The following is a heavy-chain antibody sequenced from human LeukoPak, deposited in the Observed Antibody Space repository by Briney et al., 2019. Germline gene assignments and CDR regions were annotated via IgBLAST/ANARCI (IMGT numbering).Heavy chain of an antibody. D-gene: IGHD3-10*01. Sequence: PGGSLRLSCAASGFTVSSNYMSWVRQAPGKGLEWVSVIYSGGSTYYADSVKGRFTISRDNSKNTLYLQMNSLRAEDTAVYYCARAVTRFGLLWFGESQTDYWGQGTLVTVSS. J-gene: IGHJ4*02. CDR3: ARAVTRFGLLWFGESQTDY. V-gene: IGHV3-66*01. CDR2: IYSGGST. CDR1: GFTVSSNY.